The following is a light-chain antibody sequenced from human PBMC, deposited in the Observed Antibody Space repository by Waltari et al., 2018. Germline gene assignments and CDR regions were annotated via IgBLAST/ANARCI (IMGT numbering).Light chain of an antibody. CDR1: SGHVGASNY. CDR3: CSYTSSSTWV. Sequence: QSALTQPASVSGSPGQSITISCTGASGHVGASNYVSWYQQHPGKAPKLMIYDVSVRPSGVSNRFSGSKSGNTASLTISGLQAEDEADYYCCSYTSSSTWVFGGGTKLTVL. CDR2: DVS. V-gene: IGLV2-14*03. J-gene: IGLJ3*02.